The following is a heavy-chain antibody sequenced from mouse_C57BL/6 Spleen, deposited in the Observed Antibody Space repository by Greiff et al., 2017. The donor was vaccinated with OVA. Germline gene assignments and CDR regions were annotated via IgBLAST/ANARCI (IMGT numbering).Heavy chain of an antibody. D-gene: IGHD2-14*01. Sequence: VQLQQSGPELVKPGASVKMSCKASGYTFTDYNMHWVKQSHGKSLEWIGYINPNNGGTSYNQKFKGKATLTVNKSSSTAYMELRSLTSEDAAVYFCARAGTSAGGWDDWGQGTTLTVSS. CDR2: INPNNGGT. CDR1: GYTFTDYN. CDR3: ARAGTSAGGWDD. J-gene: IGHJ2*01. V-gene: IGHV1-22*01.